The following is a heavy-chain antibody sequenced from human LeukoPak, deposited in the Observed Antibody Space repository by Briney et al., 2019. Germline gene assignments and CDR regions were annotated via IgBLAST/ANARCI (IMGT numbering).Heavy chain of an antibody. J-gene: IGHJ6*03. Sequence: SETLSLTCTVSGGSISSYYWSWIRQPPGKGLEWIGYIYYSGSTNYNPSLKSRVTISVDTSKNQFSLKLSSVTAADTAVYYCARGATYYDFWSGQNHYYMDVWGKGTTVTVSS. CDR2: IYYSGST. CDR3: ARGATYYDFWSGQNHYYMDV. D-gene: IGHD3-3*01. V-gene: IGHV4-59*01. CDR1: GGSISSYY.